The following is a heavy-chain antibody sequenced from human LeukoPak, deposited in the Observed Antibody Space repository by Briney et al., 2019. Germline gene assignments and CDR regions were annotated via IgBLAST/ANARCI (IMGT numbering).Heavy chain of an antibody. Sequence: ETLSLTCTVSGGSINSSTFYWGWIRQPPGKGLEWIGSIYYDGSTYYNPSLKSRVTISVDTSKNQFSLKLTSVTAADTAVYFCARRSDSGSDDGEDYFDYWGQGTLVTVSS. CDR2: IYYDGST. D-gene: IGHD1-26*01. CDR3: ARRSDSGSDDGEDYFDY. V-gene: IGHV4-39*01. CDR1: GGSINSSTFY. J-gene: IGHJ4*02.